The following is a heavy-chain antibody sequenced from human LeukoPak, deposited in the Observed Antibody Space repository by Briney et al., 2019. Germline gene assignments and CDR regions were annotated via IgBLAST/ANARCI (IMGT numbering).Heavy chain of an antibody. CDR3: ATNYDSSGYFTF. CDR2: IFTNTGNS. CDR1: GYTFTSYA. J-gene: IGHJ4*02. Sequence: ASVKVSCKASGYTFTSYAMSWLRQAPGQGLEYMGWIFTNTGNSTYTQGFTGRFVFSLDTSVSTAYLQINSLKAEDTAVYFSATNYDSSGYFTFWGQGTLVTVSS. D-gene: IGHD3-22*01. V-gene: IGHV7-4-1*02.